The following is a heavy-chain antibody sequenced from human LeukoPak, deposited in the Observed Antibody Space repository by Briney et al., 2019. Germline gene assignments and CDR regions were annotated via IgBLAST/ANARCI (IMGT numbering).Heavy chain of an antibody. D-gene: IGHD2-15*01. Sequence: ASVKVSCKASGYTFTGYYMHWVRQAPGQGLEWMGWINPNSGGTNYAQKFQGRVTMTRDTSISTAYMELSRLRSDDTAVYYCAIFESAATVFDYWGQGTLVTVSS. CDR2: INPNSGGT. CDR1: GYTFTGYY. V-gene: IGHV1-2*02. CDR3: AIFESAATVFDY. J-gene: IGHJ4*02.